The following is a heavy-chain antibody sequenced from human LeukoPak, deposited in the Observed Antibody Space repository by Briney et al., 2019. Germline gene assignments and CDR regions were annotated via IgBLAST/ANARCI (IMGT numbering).Heavy chain of an antibody. Sequence: GGSLRLSCAASEFTFDDYAMHWVRQAPGKGLEWVSGISWKSGSIGYADSVKGRFTISRDNAKNSLYLQMNSLRAEDTALYYCAKVHGYYDSSGHYSLWGQGTLVTVSS. V-gene: IGHV3-9*01. D-gene: IGHD3-22*01. J-gene: IGHJ4*02. CDR2: ISWKSGSI. CDR3: AKVHGYYDSSGHYSL. CDR1: EFTFDDYA.